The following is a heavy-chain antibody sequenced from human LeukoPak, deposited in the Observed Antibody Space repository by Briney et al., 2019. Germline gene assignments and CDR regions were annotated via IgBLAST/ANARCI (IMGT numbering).Heavy chain of an antibody. D-gene: IGHD3-10*01. V-gene: IGHV5-10-1*01. Sequence: GESLKISCKGSGYSFTSYWIGWVRQMPGKGLEWMGRIDPSDSYTNYSPSFQGHVTISVDKSISTAYLQWTSLKSSDSAMYYCARRGYYYYGMDVWGQGTTVTVSS. CDR3: ARRGYYYYGMDV. J-gene: IGHJ6*02. CDR1: GYSFTSYW. CDR2: IDPSDSYT.